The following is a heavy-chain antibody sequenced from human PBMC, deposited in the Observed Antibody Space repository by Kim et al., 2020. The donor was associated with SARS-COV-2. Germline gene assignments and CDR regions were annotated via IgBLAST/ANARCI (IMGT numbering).Heavy chain of an antibody. J-gene: IGHJ4*02. D-gene: IGHD3-10*01. CDR3: ASGPGGYFDY. Sequence: STSYAQTFQGRVTMTRDTYTSTVYMELSSLRSEDTAVYYCASGPGGYFDYWGQGTLVTVSS. CDR2: ST. V-gene: IGHV1-46*01.